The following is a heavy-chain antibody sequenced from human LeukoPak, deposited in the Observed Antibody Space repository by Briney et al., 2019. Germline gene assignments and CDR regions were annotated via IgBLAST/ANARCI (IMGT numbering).Heavy chain of an antibody. CDR2: IYYSGST. D-gene: IGHD3-16*02. J-gene: IGHJ4*02. Sequence: SETLSLTCTVSGGSISSYYWSWIRQPPGKGLEWIGYIYYSGSTNYNPSLKSRVTISVDTSKNQFSLKLSSVTAADTAVYYCAAITFGGVISPNWGQGTLVTVSS. CDR3: AAITFGGVISPN. CDR1: GGSISSYY. V-gene: IGHV4-59*08.